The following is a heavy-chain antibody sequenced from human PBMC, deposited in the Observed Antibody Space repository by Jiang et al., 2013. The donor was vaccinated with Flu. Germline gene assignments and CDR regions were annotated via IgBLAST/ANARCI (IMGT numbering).Heavy chain of an antibody. CDR2: IDWDDEK. D-gene: IGHD3-22*01. CDR1: GFSLSTTGIC. J-gene: IGHJ1*01. Sequence: LTLTCTFSGFSLSTTGICVSWIRQPPGKAPEWLARIDWDDEKFYSTSLKTRLTISKDTSKNQVVLTMTNMDPVDTATYYCAHRLGFRDSSGYYSAFQHWGQGTLVTVSS. V-gene: IGHV2-70*12. CDR3: AHRLGFRDSSGYYSAFQH.